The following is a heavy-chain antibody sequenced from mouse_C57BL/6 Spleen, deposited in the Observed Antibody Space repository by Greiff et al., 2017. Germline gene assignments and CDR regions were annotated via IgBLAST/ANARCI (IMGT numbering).Heavy chain of an antibody. Sequence: QVQLQQSGAELARPGASVKMSCKASGYTFTSYTMHWVKQRPGQGLEWIGYINPSSGYTKYNQKFKDKATLTADKSSSTAYMQLSSLTSEDSAVYYCARSYYYGSSYWYFDVWGKGTTVTVSS. CDR3: ARSYYYGSSYWYFDV. CDR1: GYTFTSYT. CDR2: INPSSGYT. V-gene: IGHV1-4*01. J-gene: IGHJ1*03. D-gene: IGHD1-1*01.